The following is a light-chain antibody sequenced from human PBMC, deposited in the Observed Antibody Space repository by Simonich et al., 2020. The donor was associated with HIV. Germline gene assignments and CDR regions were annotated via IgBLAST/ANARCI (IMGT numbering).Light chain of an antibody. CDR3: CSYAGTYTVI. CDR2: DVS. Sequence: QSALTQPPSASGSPGQSVTISCPGTSSDVGGYNYVPWYQQHPGKAPKLLIYDVSKRPPGVPDRFSGSKSGNTASLTISGLQADDEANYYCCSYAGTYTVIFGGGTKLTVL. CDR1: SSDVGGYNY. J-gene: IGLJ2*01. V-gene: IGLV2-11*01.